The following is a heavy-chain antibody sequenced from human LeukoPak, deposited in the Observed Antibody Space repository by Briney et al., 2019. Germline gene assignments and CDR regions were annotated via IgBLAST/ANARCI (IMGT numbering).Heavy chain of an antibody. D-gene: IGHD4-17*01. CDR2: IYYSGST. CDR1: GGSISSYY. Sequence: SETLSLTCTVSGGSISSYYWSWIRQPPGKGLEWIGYIYYSGSTNYNPSLKSRVTISVDTSKNQFSLKLSSVTAADTAVYYCARGTTQTDYWGQGTLVTVSS. J-gene: IGHJ4*02. CDR3: ARGTTQTDY. V-gene: IGHV4-59*12.